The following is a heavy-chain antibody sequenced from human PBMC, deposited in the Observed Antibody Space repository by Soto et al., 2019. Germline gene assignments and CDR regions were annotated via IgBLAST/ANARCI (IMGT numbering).Heavy chain of an antibody. Sequence: LSLTCAVYGGSFSGYYWTWIRQSPEKGLEWIGEVNHSGTTYYNPSLKTRVTISVHTPKNQFSLKMSSVTAADTAVYYCARGIGYCSSINCYSSRRLRFDSWGQGTLVTVSS. CDR1: GGSFSGYY. CDR3: ARGIGYCSSINCYSSRRLRFDS. J-gene: IGHJ4*02. V-gene: IGHV4-34*01. CDR2: VNHSGTT. D-gene: IGHD2-2*01.